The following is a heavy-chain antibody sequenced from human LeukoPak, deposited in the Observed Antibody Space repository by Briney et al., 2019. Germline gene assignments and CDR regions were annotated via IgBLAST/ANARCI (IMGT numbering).Heavy chain of an antibody. V-gene: IGHV3-7*01. D-gene: IGHD5-12*01. CDR1: GFTFSSFW. Sequence: GVSLRLSCVTSGFTFSSFWMNWVRQAPGKGLEWVANIKQDGSEQYYVDSVKGRFTISRDNAKKSLSLHMDSLRAEDTAVYYCATTGGYDYWYFDLWGRGTLVTVSS. CDR3: ATTGGYDYWYFDL. J-gene: IGHJ2*01. CDR2: IKQDGSEQ.